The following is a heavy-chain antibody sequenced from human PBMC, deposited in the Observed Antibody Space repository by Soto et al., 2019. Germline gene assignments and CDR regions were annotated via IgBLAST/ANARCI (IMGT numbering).Heavy chain of an antibody. D-gene: IGHD1-26*01. CDR2: IYHSGGT. CDR3: ARMSGTYYVPDY. J-gene: IGHJ4*02. CDR1: NGSITSSGYY. Sequence: QVQLQESGPRLVEASQTLSLTCTVSNGSITSSGYYWSWIRQPPGKRLEWIGYIYHSGGTFYSPSLQSRLTMSVDTSKNQFSLTLSSVTAADTAVYHCARMSGTYYVPDYWGQGTLVTVSS. V-gene: IGHV4-31*03.